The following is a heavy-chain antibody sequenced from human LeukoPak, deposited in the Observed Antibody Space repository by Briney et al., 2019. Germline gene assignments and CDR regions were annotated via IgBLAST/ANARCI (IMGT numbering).Heavy chain of an antibody. V-gene: IGHV4-59*01. Sequence: SETLSLTCTVSGGSISSDYWSWLRQPPGKGLEWIGYIYYSGSTNYNPSLKSRVTISVDTSKNQFSLKLSSVTAADTAVYYCASSMRASSSWYDYWGQGTLVTVSS. CDR2: IYYSGST. D-gene: IGHD6-13*01. CDR1: GGSISSDY. CDR3: ASSMRASSSWYDY. J-gene: IGHJ4*02.